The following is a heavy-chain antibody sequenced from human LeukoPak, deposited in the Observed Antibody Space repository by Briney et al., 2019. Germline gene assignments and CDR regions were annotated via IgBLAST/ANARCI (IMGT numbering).Heavy chain of an antibody. Sequence: GGALRLSCADSGFTFSSYEMNWVRQAPGEGLEWVSYIRSSGSTTYYADSVKSRFTISRDNAKNSLYLQMNSLRAEDTAVYYCARGLWFDPWGQGTLVTVFS. J-gene: IGHJ5*02. CDR3: ARGLWFDP. V-gene: IGHV3-48*03. CDR2: IRSSGSTT. CDR1: GFTFSSYE.